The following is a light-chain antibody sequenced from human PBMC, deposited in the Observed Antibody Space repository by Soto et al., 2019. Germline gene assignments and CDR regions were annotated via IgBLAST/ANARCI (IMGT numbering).Light chain of an antibody. CDR1: QSISIW. J-gene: IGKJ5*01. Sequence: IQLTQSPSSLSASVGDRVTITCRASQSISIWLAWYQQKPGKAPKLLIYKASSLESGVPSRFSGSGSGTEFTLTINSLQADDFATYYCQQHNSFSITFGQGTRLEIK. CDR2: KAS. CDR3: QQHNSFSIT. V-gene: IGKV1-5*03.